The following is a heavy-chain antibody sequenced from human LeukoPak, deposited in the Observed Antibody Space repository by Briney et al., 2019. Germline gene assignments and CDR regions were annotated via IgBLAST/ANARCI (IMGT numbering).Heavy chain of an antibody. CDR1: GFTVRSNY. J-gene: IGHJ4*02. CDR3: AREYSSGWYGSYFDY. CDR2: IYSGGST. Sequence: GGSLRLSRAASGFTVRSNYMSWVRQAPGKGLEWVSVIYSGGSTYYADSVKGRFTISRDNSKNTLYLQMNSLRAEDTAVYYCAREYSSGWYGSYFDYWGQGTLVTVSS. D-gene: IGHD6-19*01. V-gene: IGHV3-66*01.